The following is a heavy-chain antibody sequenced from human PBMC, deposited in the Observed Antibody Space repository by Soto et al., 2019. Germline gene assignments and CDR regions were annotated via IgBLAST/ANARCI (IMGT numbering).Heavy chain of an antibody. CDR3: AKGRGGSGSLTPRVDF. Sequence: EVQLLESGGGLVQPGGSLRLSCAASGFTFNNYAMTWVRQAPGKGLEWVSAISGGGYTTSYADSVKGRFTVSRDGSKNTLYLQMSILRAEDTAVYYCAKGRGGSGSLTPRVDFWGQGTLVTVSS. D-gene: IGHD3-10*01. CDR2: ISGGGYTT. CDR1: GFTFNNYA. V-gene: IGHV3-23*01. J-gene: IGHJ4*02.